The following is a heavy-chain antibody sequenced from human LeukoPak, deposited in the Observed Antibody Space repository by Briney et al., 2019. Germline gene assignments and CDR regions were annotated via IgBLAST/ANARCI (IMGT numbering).Heavy chain of an antibody. CDR1: GFTFSSYA. D-gene: IGHD2-21*02. Sequence: PGRSLRLSCAASGFTFSSYAMHWVRQAPGKGLEWVAVISYDGSNKYYADSVKGRFTISRDNSKNTLYLQMNSLRAEDTAVYYCAREGVVVTASFDYWGQGTLVTVSS. J-gene: IGHJ4*02. CDR3: AREGVVVTASFDY. V-gene: IGHV3-30-3*01. CDR2: ISYDGSNK.